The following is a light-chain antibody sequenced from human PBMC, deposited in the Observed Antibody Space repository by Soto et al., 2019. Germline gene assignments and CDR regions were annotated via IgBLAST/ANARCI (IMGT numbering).Light chain of an antibody. Sequence: EIVLTQSPATLSLSPGERATLSCRASQSVSSYLAWYQQKPGQAPRLLIYDASNRATGIPARFSGSGSGTDCTLTISSLEPEDFAVYSWQQRSNWPPIFTFGPGTKVDIK. V-gene: IGKV3-11*01. CDR3: QQRSNWPPIFT. J-gene: IGKJ3*01. CDR1: QSVSSY. CDR2: DAS.